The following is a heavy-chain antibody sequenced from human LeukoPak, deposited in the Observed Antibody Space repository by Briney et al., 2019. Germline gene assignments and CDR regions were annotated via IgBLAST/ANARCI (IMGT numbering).Heavy chain of an antibody. CDR1: GFTFDDYA. J-gene: IGHJ4*02. CDR3: GSSSWGLFDY. Sequence: GRSLRLSCAASGFTFDDYAMHWVRQAPRNGLEWVKGISWNSGTISYADSVKGPFTNTSDNTKNSLHLQMNTPPAQGEALYYCGSSSWGLFDYWGQGTLVTVSS. CDR2: ISWNSGTI. V-gene: IGHV3-9*01. D-gene: IGHD6-13*01.